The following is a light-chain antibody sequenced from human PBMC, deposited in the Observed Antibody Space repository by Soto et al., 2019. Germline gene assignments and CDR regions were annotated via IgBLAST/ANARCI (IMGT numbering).Light chain of an antibody. J-gene: IGKJ4*01. CDR3: QQRSNWVS. CDR2: DAS. CDR1: QSVSNY. Sequence: EIVLTQSPATLSLSPGERATLSCRASQSVSNYLAWYQQKPGQAPRLLIYDASNRATGIPDRFSGSGSGTDFNLTISSLESEDFAVYYCQQRSNWVSFGGGTRVEIK. V-gene: IGKV3-11*01.